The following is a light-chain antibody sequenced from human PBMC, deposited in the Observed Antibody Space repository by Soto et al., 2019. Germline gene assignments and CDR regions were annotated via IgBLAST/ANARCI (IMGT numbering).Light chain of an antibody. J-gene: IGKJ1*01. CDR3: QQRSNWPGT. Sequence: EIVLTRSPATLSMSPGERATLSCRASQSVSSYLAWYQQKPGQAPRLLIYDASNRATGIPARFSGSGSGTDVTLTISSLEPEDFAVYYCQQRSNWPGTFGQGTKVEIK. CDR1: QSVSSY. CDR2: DAS. V-gene: IGKV3-11*01.